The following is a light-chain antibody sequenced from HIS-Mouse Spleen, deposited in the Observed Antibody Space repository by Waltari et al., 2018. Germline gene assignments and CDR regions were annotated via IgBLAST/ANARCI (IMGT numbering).Light chain of an antibody. Sequence: QLVLTQSPSASVSLGASVKLTCTLRSGHSSYAIAWHQQQPEKGPRYLMKLNSDGSHSKGDGIPDRFSGSSSGAERYLTISSLQSEDEADYYCQTWGTGVVFGGGTKLTVL. CDR3: QTWGTGVV. J-gene: IGLJ2*01. V-gene: IGLV4-69*01. CDR1: SGHSSYA. CDR2: LNSDGSH.